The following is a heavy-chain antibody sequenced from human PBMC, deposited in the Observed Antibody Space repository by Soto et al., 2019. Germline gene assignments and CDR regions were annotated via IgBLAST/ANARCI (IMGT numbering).Heavy chain of an antibody. CDR3: ARVSGHVTYYFDY. V-gene: IGHV4-30-4*01. CDR2: IYYSGST. D-gene: IGHD3-10*01. Sequence: PSETLSLTCTVSGGSISSGDYYWSWLRQPPGKGLEWIGYIYYSGSTYYNPSLKSRVTISVDTSKNQFSLKLSSVTAADTAVYYCARVSGHVTYYFDYWGRGTLVTVSS. CDR1: GGSISSGDYY. J-gene: IGHJ4*02.